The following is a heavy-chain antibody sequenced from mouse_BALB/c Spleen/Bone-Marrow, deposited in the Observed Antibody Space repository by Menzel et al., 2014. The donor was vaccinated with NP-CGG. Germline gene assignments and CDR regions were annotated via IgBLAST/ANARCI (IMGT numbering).Heavy chain of an antibody. J-gene: IGHJ2*01. CDR1: GFSFTGYD. CDR2: IDPYYGGT. CDR3: ARGYSNSYIYYFDY. V-gene: IGHV1-39*01. Sequence: EVKLQESGPELVQPGASVKISCKASGFSFTGYDMNWVKQSNGESLEWIGNIDPYYGGTSFNQKFKGKATLTVDKSSSTAYMQLKSLTTEDSAVDYWARGYSNSYIYYFDYWGQGTALTVSS. D-gene: IGHD2-12*01.